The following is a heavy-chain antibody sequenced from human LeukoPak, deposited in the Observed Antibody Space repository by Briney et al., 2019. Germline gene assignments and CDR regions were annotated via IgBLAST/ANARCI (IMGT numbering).Heavy chain of an antibody. CDR1: GFTLSTYR. D-gene: IGHD5-12*01. J-gene: IGHJ6*03. Sequence: GGSLRLSCAASGFTLSTYRMNWVRQAPGKGLEWVSSISSSSIYTYYADSVKGRFTISRDNAKNSLFLQMNSLSAEDTAVYYCAKDTVKVTTIRRVPHYMDVWGKGTTVTISS. CDR2: ISSSSIYT. V-gene: IGHV3-21*01. CDR3: AKDTVKVTTIRRVPHYMDV.